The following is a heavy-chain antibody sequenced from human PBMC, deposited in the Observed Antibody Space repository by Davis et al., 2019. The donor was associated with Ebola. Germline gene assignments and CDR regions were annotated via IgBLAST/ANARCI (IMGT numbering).Heavy chain of an antibody. J-gene: IGHJ4*02. D-gene: IGHD3-10*01. CDR1: GFSFSIYG. V-gene: IGHV3-30*18. CDR3: AQEYCSNSGSYCTVFDH. Sequence: GESLKISCAASGFSFSIYGMHWVRQAPGKGLEWVAGISYHGNYISYVDSVKGRFTISRDNSDNTLYLQMNNLRGDDTAEYYCAQEYCSNSGSYCTVFDHWGQGTLVTVSS. CDR2: ISYHGNYI.